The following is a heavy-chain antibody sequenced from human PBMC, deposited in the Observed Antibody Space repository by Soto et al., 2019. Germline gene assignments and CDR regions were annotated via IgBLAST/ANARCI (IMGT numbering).Heavy chain of an antibody. CDR3: ALHYGSGSNYYYYGMDV. V-gene: IGHV1-69*12. CDR2: IIPIFGTA. CDR1: GGTFSSYA. D-gene: IGHD3-10*01. Sequence: QVQLVQSGAEVKKPGSSVKVSCKASGGTFSSYAISWVRQAPGQGLEWMGGIIPIFGTANYAQKFQGRVTITAYESTSTAYMELSSVRSEDTAVYYCALHYGSGSNYYYYGMDVWGQGTTVTVSS. J-gene: IGHJ6*02.